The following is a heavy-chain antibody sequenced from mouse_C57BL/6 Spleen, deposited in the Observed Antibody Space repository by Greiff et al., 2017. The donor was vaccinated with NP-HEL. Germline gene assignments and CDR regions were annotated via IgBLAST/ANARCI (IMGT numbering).Heavy chain of an antibody. V-gene: IGHV1-76*01. Sequence: QVQLKQSGAELVRPGASVKLSCKASGYTFTDYYINWVKQRPGQGLEWIARIYPGSGNTYYNEKFKGKATLTAEKSSSTAYMQLSSLTSEDSAVYFGANRNPYYAMDYWGQGTSVTVSS. D-gene: IGHD2-1*01. CDR2: IYPGSGNT. J-gene: IGHJ4*01. CDR3: ANRNPYYAMDY. CDR1: GYTFTDYY.